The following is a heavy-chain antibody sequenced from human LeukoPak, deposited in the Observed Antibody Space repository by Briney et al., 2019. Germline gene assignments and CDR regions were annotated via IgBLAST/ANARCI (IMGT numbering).Heavy chain of an antibody. V-gene: IGHV4-61*08. Sequence: PSETLSLTCTVSGGSISSGDYYWNWIRQSPGKGLEWIGNIHYSGSSVYNPSLKSRGTISIDTSRRQFFLKLNSVTAADTAVYFCALAPNSNWFDFWGPGILVTVSS. CDR3: ALAPNSNWFDF. D-gene: IGHD2-8*01. CDR1: GGSISSGDYY. J-gene: IGHJ5*01. CDR2: IHYSGSS.